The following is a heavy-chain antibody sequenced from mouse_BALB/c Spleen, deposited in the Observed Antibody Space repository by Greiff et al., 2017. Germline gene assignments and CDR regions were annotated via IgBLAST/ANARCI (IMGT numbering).Heavy chain of an antibody. CDR3: ARSRGGAWFAY. J-gene: IGHJ3*01. Sequence: LKQPGSELVRPGASVKLSCKASGYTFTSYWMHWVKQRPGQGLEWIGNIYPGSGSTNYDEKFKSKATLTVDTSSSTAYMQLSSLTSEDTAVYYCARSRGGAWFAYWGQGTLVTVSA. CDR2: IYPGSGST. CDR1: GYTFTSYW. V-gene: IGHV1S22*01.